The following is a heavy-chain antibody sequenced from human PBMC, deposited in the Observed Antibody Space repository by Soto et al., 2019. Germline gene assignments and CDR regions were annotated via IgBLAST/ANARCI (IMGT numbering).Heavy chain of an antibody. D-gene: IGHD1-26*01. J-gene: IGHJ4*02. CDR1: GYSFTSLD. CDR3: ARGVSAGVDY. Sequence: QVQLVQSGAEVREPGASVKVSCKASGYSFTSLDINWVRQTAGQGLEWMGWMEPSTGRTGYAQKFQSRVTMTRDTSINTAYMELTTLTSEDTAFYYCARGVSAGVDYWGQGTLVIVSS. V-gene: IGHV1-8*01. CDR2: MEPSTGRT.